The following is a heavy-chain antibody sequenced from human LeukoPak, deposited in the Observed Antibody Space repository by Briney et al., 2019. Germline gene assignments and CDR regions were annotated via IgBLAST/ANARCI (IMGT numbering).Heavy chain of an antibody. CDR3: ARDSKGSAYYYDSSGYKAYFDY. CDR1: GFTFSSYA. CDR2: ISYDGSNK. D-gene: IGHD3-22*01. V-gene: IGHV3-30-3*01. Sequence: GGSLRLSCAASGFTFSSYAMHWVRQAPGKGLEWVAVISYDGSNKYYADSVKGRFTISRDNSKNTLYLQMNSLRAEDTAVYHCARDSKGSAYYYDSSGYKAYFDYWGQGTLVTVSS. J-gene: IGHJ4*02.